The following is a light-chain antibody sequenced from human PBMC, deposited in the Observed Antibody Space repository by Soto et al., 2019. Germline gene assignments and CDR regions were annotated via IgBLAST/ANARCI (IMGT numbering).Light chain of an antibody. CDR1: RDIANY. CDR2: GAS. J-gene: IGKJ3*01. V-gene: IGKV1-27*01. Sequence: DIQMTQSPSSLSASVGDRVTITCRASRDIANYLAWYQQKPGKVPQLLIYGASTLQSGVPSRFSGSGSGTDFTLTISTLQPEYVATYYCQKSNSSPFTFGPGTKVNIK. CDR3: QKSNSSPFT.